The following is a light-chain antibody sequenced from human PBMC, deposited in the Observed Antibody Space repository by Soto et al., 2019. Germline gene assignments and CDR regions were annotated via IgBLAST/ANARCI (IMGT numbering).Light chain of an antibody. CDR3: QQSDSTPYT. V-gene: IGKV1-39*01. Sequence: DIQMTQSPSSLSASVGDRVTITCRASQTISTYLHWYQQKPGKAPRLLIYDASSLLSGVPSRFSGSGSGTDFTLTIASLQPEDFSTYYCQQSDSTPYTFGQRTKVEI. CDR1: QTISTY. J-gene: IGKJ2*01. CDR2: DAS.